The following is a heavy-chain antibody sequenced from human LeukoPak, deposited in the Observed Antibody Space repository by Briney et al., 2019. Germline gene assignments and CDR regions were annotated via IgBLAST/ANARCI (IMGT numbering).Heavy chain of an antibody. CDR1: GYTLTSYG. CDR3: AKGRVVYYDTTGYRPDDSFDI. J-gene: IGHJ3*02. Sequence: ASVKVSCKASGYTLTSYGISWVRQAPGQGLEWMGWISAYNGNTRYAQSLRDRLTLTTDTSTSTIYMELRSLRSDNTAVYYCAKGRVVYYDTTGYRPDDSFDIWGQGTMVTVSS. D-gene: IGHD3-22*01. CDR2: ISAYNGNT. V-gene: IGHV1-18*01.